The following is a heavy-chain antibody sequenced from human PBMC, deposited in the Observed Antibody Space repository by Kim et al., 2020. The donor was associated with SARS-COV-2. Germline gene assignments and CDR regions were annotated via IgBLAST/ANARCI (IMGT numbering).Heavy chain of an antibody. CDR3: ARGGQWLVPSDAFDI. D-gene: IGHD6-19*01. V-gene: IGHV3-13*01. J-gene: IGHJ3*02. Sequence: GSVKGRFTISRENAKNSLYLQMNSLRAGDTAVYYCARGGQWLVPSDAFDIWGQGTMVTVSS.